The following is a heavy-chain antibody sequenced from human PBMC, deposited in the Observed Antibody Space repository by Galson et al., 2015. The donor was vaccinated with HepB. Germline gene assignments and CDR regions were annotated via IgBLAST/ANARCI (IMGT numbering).Heavy chain of an antibody. Sequence: SLRLSCAASGFTFSSYGMHWVRQAPGKGLEWVAVIWYDGSNKYYADSVKGRFTISRDNSKNTLYLQMNSLRAEDTAVYYCARDGGYYGSGIPFDYGGQGTLVTVSS. CDR3: ARDGGYYGSGIPFDY. CDR1: GFTFSSYG. CDR2: IWYDGSNK. J-gene: IGHJ4*02. D-gene: IGHD3-10*01. V-gene: IGHV3-33*01.